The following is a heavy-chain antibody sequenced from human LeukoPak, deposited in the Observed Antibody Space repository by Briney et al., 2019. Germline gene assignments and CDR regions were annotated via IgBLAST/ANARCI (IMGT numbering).Heavy chain of an antibody. V-gene: IGHV3-48*04. Sequence: QSGGSLRLSCAASGFTFSSYSMMWVRQAPGKGLEWVSYISSSSTTIHYADSVKGRFTISRDNAKNSLYLQMNSLRAEDTAVYYCARDGYYYGSGSFPRYYMDVWGKGTTVTVSS. CDR3: ARDGYYYGSGSFPRYYMDV. CDR2: ISSSSTTI. D-gene: IGHD3-10*01. CDR1: GFTFSSYS. J-gene: IGHJ6*03.